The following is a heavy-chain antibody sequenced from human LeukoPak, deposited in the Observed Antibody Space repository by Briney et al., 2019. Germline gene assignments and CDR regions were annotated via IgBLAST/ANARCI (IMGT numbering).Heavy chain of an antibody. D-gene: IGHD3-16*01. CDR2: IRYDGSNK. CDR3: ARDKGEDY. J-gene: IGHJ4*02. CDR1: GFTFGSYG. Sequence: GGPLRFSGAASGFTFGSYGMHWVRQAPGKGLEWVAFIRYDGSNKYYADSVKGRFTISRDNSKNTLYLQMNSLRAEDTAVYYCARDKGEDYWGQGTLVTVSS. V-gene: IGHV3-30*02.